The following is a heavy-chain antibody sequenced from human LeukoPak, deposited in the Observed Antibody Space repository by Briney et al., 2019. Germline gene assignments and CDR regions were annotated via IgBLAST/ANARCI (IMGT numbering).Heavy chain of an antibody. CDR3: ARLGSDTAMVDTYYFDY. D-gene: IGHD5-18*01. J-gene: IGHJ4*02. Sequence: GGSLRLSCAASGFTFSDYYMSWIRQAPGKGLEWVSYISSSGSTIYYADSVKGRFTISRDNAKNSLYLQMNSLRAEDTAVYYYARLGSDTAMVDTYYFDYWGQGTLVTVSS. V-gene: IGHV3-11*01. CDR1: GFTFSDYY. CDR2: ISSSGSTI.